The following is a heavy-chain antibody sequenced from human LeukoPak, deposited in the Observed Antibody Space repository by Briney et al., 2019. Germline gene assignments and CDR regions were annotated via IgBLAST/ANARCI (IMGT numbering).Heavy chain of an antibody. D-gene: IGHD2-2*02. J-gene: IGHJ6*03. Sequence: ASVKVSCKASGYTFTSYGISWVRQAPGQGLEWMGWISAYNGNTNYAQKLQGRVTMTTDTSTSTAYMELRSLRSDDTAVYYCARSYCSSTSCNRTRCYYYYYMDVWGTGTTVTVSS. CDR3: ARSYCSSTSCNRTRCYYYYYMDV. CDR1: GYTFTSYG. CDR2: ISAYNGNT. V-gene: IGHV1-18*01.